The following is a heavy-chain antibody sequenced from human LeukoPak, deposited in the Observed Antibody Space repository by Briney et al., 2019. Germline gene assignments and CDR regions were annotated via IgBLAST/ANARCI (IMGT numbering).Heavy chain of an antibody. Sequence: PGGSLRLSCVVSGFTFSNYAMSWVRQAPGKGLEWVSAISGSGGSTYYADSVKGRFTISRDNSKNTLYLQMNSLRAEDTAVYYCAKVQTHPSNFLALLLYYYMDVWGKGTTVTISS. CDR2: ISGSGGST. J-gene: IGHJ6*03. D-gene: IGHD3-3*01. CDR1: GFTFSNYA. V-gene: IGHV3-23*01. CDR3: AKVQTHPSNFLALLLYYYMDV.